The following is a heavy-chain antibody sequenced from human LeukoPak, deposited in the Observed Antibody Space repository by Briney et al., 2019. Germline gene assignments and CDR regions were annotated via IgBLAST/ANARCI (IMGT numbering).Heavy chain of an antibody. CDR2: ISGSGSGGST. J-gene: IGHJ4*02. CDR3: AKSGYNRFDY. Sequence: QPGGSLRLSCAASGFPFSSSAMSWVRQAPGKGLEGVSSISGSGSGGSTYYADSVKGWFTISRDNSKNTLYLQMNSLIAEDTAVYYCAKSGYNRFDYWGQGTRVTVSS. CDR1: GFPFSSSA. V-gene: IGHV3-23*01. D-gene: IGHD5-24*01.